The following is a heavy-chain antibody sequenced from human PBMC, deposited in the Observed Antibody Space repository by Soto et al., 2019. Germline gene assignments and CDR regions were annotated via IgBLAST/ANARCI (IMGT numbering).Heavy chain of an antibody. Sequence: QVQLVQSGAEVKKPGSSVKVSCKASGGTFSSYTISWVRQAPGQGLEWMGRIIPILGIANYAQKFQGRVTITADKSTSTAYMELSSLRSEDTAVYYCASFGYESAFDIWGQGTMVTVSS. V-gene: IGHV1-69*02. CDR3: ASFGYESAFDI. D-gene: IGHD5-12*01. CDR1: GGTFSSYT. CDR2: IIPILGIA. J-gene: IGHJ3*02.